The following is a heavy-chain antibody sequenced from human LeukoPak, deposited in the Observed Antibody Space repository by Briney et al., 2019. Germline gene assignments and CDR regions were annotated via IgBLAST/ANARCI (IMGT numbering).Heavy chain of an antibody. V-gene: IGHV3-30*18. CDR2: ISYDGSNK. J-gene: IGHJ1*01. D-gene: IGHD2-2*01. CDR3: AKDRPPECSSTSCFAEYFQH. Sequence: PGGSLTLSCAASGFTFSSYGMHGVRQPPGKGLEWVAVISYDGSNKYYADSVKGRFTISRDNSKNTLYLQMNSLRAEDTAVYYCAKDRPPECSSTSCFAEYFQHWGQGTLVTVSS. CDR1: GFTFSSYG.